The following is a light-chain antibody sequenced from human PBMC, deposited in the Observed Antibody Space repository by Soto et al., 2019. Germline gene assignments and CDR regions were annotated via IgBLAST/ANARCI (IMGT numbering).Light chain of an antibody. CDR2: TAS. CDR3: QPSFWFPFP. Sequence: DIQMTQSPSSVSASVGDSVTISCRPRQGLDSWLLLSQLKPGKAPYVLIHTASRLYTGVTSRFSGSGYGTDFTLTISILQPEDSATYYCQPSFWFPFPFGPGNTVDIK. J-gene: IGKJ3*01. V-gene: IGKV1-12*01. CDR1: QGLDSW.